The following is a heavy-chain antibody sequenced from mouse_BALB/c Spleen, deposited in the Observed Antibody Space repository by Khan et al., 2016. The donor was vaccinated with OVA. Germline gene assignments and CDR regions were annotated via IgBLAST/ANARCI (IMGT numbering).Heavy chain of an antibody. D-gene: IGHD2-1*01. Sequence: QVQLKQSGAELAKPGASVKMSCKASGYTFTTYWMHWVKQRPGQGLGWIGYINPSTGYTEYNQKFKDKATLTADKSSSTAYMQLNSLTSEDSAVYYCARRGVYGIFAYWGQGTLVTVSA. V-gene: IGHV1-7*01. CDR3: ARRGVYGIFAY. CDR2: INPSTGYT. CDR1: GYTFTTYW. J-gene: IGHJ3*01.